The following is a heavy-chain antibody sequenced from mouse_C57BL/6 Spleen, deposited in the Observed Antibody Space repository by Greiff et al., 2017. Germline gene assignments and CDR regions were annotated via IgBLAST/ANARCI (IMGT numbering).Heavy chain of an antibody. Sequence: EVQLVESGGGLVQPGGSMKLSCVASGFTFSNYWMNWVRQSPEKGLEWVAQIRLKSDNYATHYAESVKGRFTISRDDYKSSVYLQMNNLRSEDTGIFYCTEARFAYWGQGSLVTVSA. CDR3: TEARFAY. CDR1: GFTFSNYW. CDR2: IRLKSDNYAT. J-gene: IGHJ3*01. V-gene: IGHV6-3*01.